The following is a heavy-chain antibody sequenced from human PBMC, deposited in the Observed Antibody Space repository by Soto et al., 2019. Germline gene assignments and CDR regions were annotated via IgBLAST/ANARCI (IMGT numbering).Heavy chain of an antibody. CDR2: ISGSGFKK. CDR1: GFIFENFG. D-gene: IGHD3-3*01. V-gene: IGHV3-23*01. CDR3: AKDPGEWLLWYGMDV. Sequence: PGGSLRLSCAASGFIFENFGMSWVRQAPGKGLEWISSISGSGFKKYYADSVKGRFTISRDNSKNTLYLQMNSLRAEDTAVYYCAKDPGEWLLWYGMDVWGQGTTVTVSS. J-gene: IGHJ6*02.